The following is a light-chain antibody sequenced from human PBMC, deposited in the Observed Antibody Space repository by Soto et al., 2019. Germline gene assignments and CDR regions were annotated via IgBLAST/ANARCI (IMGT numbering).Light chain of an antibody. CDR2: QDS. Sequence: SYELTQPPSVSVSPGQTASITCSGDKLGDKYACWYQQKPGQSPVLVIYQDSKGPSGIPERFSGSNSGNTATLTISGTQAMDEADYYCQAWDSNTVVFGGGTKLTVL. J-gene: IGLJ2*01. CDR3: QAWDSNTVV. CDR1: KLGDKY. V-gene: IGLV3-1*01.